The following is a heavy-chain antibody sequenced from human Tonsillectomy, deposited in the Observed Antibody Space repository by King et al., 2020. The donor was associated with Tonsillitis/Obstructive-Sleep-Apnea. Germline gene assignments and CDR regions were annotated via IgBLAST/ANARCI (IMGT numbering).Heavy chain of an antibody. J-gene: IGHJ4*02. CDR1: GFTFSGSA. V-gene: IGHV3-73*01. D-gene: IGHD2-8*02. CDR3: TLVGDDGGFGW. Sequence: VQLVESGGGLVQPGGSLKLSCAASGFTFSGSAMHWVRQASGKGLECVGRIRSKPNNYATAYAASVNGRFTISRDDSKNTAYLQMNSLKTEDTAVYYCTLVGDDGGFGWWGQGTLVTVSS. CDR2: IRSKPNNYAT.